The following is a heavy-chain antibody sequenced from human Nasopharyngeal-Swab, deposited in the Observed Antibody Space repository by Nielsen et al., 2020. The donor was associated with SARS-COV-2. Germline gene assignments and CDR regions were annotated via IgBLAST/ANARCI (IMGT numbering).Heavy chain of an antibody. CDR2: LWYDGSNK. CDR1: GFTFSSYG. Sequence: GESLKISCAASGFTFSSYGMHWVRQAPGKGLEWVEVLWYDGSNKYYADSVKGRFTISRDNSKNTLYLQMNSLRAEDTAVYYCARDLPLIAAAGIPPRNWGQGTLVTVSS. V-gene: IGHV3-33*01. J-gene: IGHJ4*02. CDR3: ARDLPLIAAAGIPPRN. D-gene: IGHD6-13*01.